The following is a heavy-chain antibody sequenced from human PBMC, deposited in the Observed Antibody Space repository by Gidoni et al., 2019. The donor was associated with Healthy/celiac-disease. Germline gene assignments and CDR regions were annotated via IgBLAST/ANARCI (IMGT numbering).Heavy chain of an antibody. Sequence: QVQLQQWGAGLLKPSETLSLTCAVYGGSFSGYYWSWIRQPPGKGLEWIGEINHSGSTNYNPSLKSRVTISVDTSKNQFSLKLSSVTAADTAVYYCARGIAVAGYYYYMDVWGKGTTVTVSS. D-gene: IGHD6-19*01. V-gene: IGHV4-34*01. CDR3: ARGIAVAGYYYYMDV. CDR1: GGSFSGYY. J-gene: IGHJ6*03. CDR2: INHSGST.